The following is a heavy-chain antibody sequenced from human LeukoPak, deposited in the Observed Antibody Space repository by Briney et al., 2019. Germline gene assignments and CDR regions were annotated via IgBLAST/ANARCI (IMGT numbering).Heavy chain of an antibody. V-gene: IGHV4-34*01. Sequence: SETLSLTCAVYGGSFSGYYWSWIRQPPGKGLEWVGELNHSGSTNYNPSLKSRVTISVDTSKNQFSLKLSSVTAADTAVYYCARGSRRYSSSSWGQGTLVTVSS. CDR2: LNHSGST. J-gene: IGHJ5*02. D-gene: IGHD6-6*01. CDR1: GGSFSGYY. CDR3: ARGSRRYSSSS.